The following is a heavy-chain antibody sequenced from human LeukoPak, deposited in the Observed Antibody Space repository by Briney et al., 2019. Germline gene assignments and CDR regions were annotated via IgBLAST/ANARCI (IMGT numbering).Heavy chain of an antibody. V-gene: IGHV4-34*01. Sequence: SETLSLTCAVYGGSFSGYYWSWIRQPPGKGLEWIGEINHSGSTNYNPSLKSRVTISVDTSKNQFSLKLSSVTAADTAVYYCARRITIFGVVIPHNNWSDPWGQGTLVTVSS. D-gene: IGHD3-3*01. CDR3: ARRITIFGVVIPHNNWSDP. J-gene: IGHJ5*02. CDR2: INHSGST. CDR1: GGSFSGYY.